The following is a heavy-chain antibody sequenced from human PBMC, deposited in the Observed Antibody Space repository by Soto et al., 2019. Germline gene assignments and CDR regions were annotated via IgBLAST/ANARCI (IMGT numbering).Heavy chain of an antibody. CDR1: GGSISSYY. V-gene: IGHV4-59*01. CDR2: IYYSGGT. D-gene: IGHD4-17*01. Sequence: QVQLQESGPGLVKPSETLYLTCTVSGGSISSYYWSWIRQPPGKGLEWIGYIYYSGGTNYNPSLKSRVTISVDTSKNQFSLKLSSVTAADTAVYYCARVYGDYLDYWGQGTLVTVSS. J-gene: IGHJ4*02. CDR3: ARVYGDYLDY.